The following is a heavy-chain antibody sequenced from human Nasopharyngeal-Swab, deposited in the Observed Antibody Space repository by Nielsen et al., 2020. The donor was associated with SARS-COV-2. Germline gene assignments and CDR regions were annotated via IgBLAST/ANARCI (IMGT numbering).Heavy chain of an antibody. CDR2: IRNKDKRYTT. Sequence: GESLKISCAASGFGFSAHYMDWVRQAPGMELEWVGRIRNKDKRYTTEYAASVKGRFTISRDDSKNSLYLQMNSLKTEDAAVYYCARGGFDLGDAFDIWGQGTMVTVSS. V-gene: IGHV3-72*01. D-gene: IGHD1-26*01. CDR1: GFGFSAHY. J-gene: IGHJ3*02. CDR3: ARGGFDLGDAFDI.